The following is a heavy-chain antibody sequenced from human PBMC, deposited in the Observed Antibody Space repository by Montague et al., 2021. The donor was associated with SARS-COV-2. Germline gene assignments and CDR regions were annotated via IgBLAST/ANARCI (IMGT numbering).Heavy chain of an antibody. Sequence: SETLSLTCIVSGESINRDTYYWGWIRQSPGRGLEWIGSLSYSGSTYYNPSLSSRVTISMDTSNNHFSLKVNSVTATDTAVYYCARPGSVSGGGYFDAWGQGTLVTVSS. CDR1: GESINRDTYY. J-gene: IGHJ4*02. CDR3: ARPGSVSGGGYFDA. D-gene: IGHD1-26*01. V-gene: IGHV4-39*02. CDR2: LSYSGST.